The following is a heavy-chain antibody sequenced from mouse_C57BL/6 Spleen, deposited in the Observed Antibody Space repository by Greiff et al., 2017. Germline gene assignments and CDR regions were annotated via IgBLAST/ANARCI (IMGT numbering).Heavy chain of an antibody. V-gene: IGHV1-52*01. D-gene: IGHD1-1*01. CDR1: GYTFTSYW. J-gene: IGHJ2*01. CDR3: ARKPMDYGSLDY. Sequence: QVQLQQPGAELVRPGSSVKLSCKASGYTFTSYWMQWVKQRPIQGLEWIGNIDPSDSETHYNQKFKDKATLTVDKSSSTAYMQLSSLTSEDSAVYYCARKPMDYGSLDYWGQGTTLTVSS. CDR2: IDPSDSET.